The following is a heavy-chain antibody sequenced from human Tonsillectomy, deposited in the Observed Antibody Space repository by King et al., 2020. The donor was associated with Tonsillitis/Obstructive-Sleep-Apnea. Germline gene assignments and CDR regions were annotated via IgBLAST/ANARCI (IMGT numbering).Heavy chain of an antibody. D-gene: IGHD1-1*01. CDR2: IDWDDDK. CDR3: ARSTTGTTYYHYYMDV. Sequence: VTLKESGPALVKPTQTLTLTCTFSGFSLSTSGMCVSWIRQPPGKALEWLARIDWDDDKYYSTSLRTRLTISKDTSKNQVVLTMTNMDPVDTATYYCARSTTGTTYYHYYMDVWGKGTTVTVSS. V-gene: IGHV2-70*11. CDR1: GFSLSTSGMC. J-gene: IGHJ6*03.